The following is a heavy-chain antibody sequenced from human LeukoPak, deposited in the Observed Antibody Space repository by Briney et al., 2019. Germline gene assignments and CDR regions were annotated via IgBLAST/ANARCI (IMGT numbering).Heavy chain of an antibody. Sequence: SETLSLTCTVSGGSISSYYWSWIRQPPGKGLEWIGYINYSGSTKYNPSLKSRVTISVDTSKNQFSLKLSSVTAADTAVYYCARGVGYYYDSSGYPFDYWGQGTLVTVSS. CDR1: GGSISSYY. V-gene: IGHV4-59*01. CDR3: ARGVGYYYDSSGYPFDY. J-gene: IGHJ4*02. D-gene: IGHD3-22*01. CDR2: INYSGST.